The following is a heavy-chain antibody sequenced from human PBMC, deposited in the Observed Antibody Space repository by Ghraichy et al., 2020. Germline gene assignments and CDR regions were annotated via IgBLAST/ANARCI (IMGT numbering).Heavy chain of an antibody. D-gene: IGHD2-2*01. Sequence: GGSLRLSCAASGFTFSSYWMSWVRQAPGKGLEWVANIKQDGSEKYYVDSVKGRFTISRDNAKNSLYLQMNSLRAEDTAVYYCARAKGSYIVVVPAASYFDYWGQGTLVTVSS. CDR2: IKQDGSEK. J-gene: IGHJ4*02. CDR1: GFTFSSYW. CDR3: ARAKGSYIVVVPAASYFDY. V-gene: IGHV3-7*01.